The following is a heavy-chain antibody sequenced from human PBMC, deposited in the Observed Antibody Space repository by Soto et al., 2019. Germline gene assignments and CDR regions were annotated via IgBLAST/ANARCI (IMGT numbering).Heavy chain of an antibody. J-gene: IGHJ6*02. CDR2: INYSGST. V-gene: IGHV4-59*12. D-gene: IGHD3-9*01. CDR3: ARKRYFYWLRGSYYCMDV. Sequence: SETLSLTCTVSGGSISSYYWSWIRQPPGKGLEWIGYINYSGSTNYNPSLKSRVTISVDTSKNQFSLKLSSVTAADTAVYYCARKRYFYWLRGSYYCMDVWGQGTTVTVSS. CDR1: GGSISSYY.